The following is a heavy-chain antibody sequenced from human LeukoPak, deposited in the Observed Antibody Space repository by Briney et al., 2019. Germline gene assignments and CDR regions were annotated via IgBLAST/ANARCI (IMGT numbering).Heavy chain of an antibody. J-gene: IGHJ4*02. CDR2: IKQDGSEK. Sequence: PGGSLRLSCAASGFIFSSYWMSWVRQAPGKGLEWVANIKQDGSEKYYVDSVKGRFTISRDNAKNSLFLQMNSLRAEDTAVYYCARHVRFEGVGYWGQGTLVTVSS. CDR3: ARHVRFEGVGY. CDR1: GFIFSSYW. V-gene: IGHV3-7*01. D-gene: IGHD3-3*01.